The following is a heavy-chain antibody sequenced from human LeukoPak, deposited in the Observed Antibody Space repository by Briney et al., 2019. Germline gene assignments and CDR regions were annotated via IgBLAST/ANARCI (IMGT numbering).Heavy chain of an antibody. CDR1: GFTFSSYG. D-gene: IGHD3-16*02. CDR2: ISASGGST. CDR3: ARDHISYGDAFDI. V-gene: IGHV3-23*01. Sequence: PGGSLRLSCEASGFTFSSYGMNWVRQAPGKGLEWVSAISASGGSTYYADSVKGRFTISRDNSKNTLYLQMNSLRAEDTAVYYCARDHISYGDAFDIWGQGTMVTVSS. J-gene: IGHJ3*02.